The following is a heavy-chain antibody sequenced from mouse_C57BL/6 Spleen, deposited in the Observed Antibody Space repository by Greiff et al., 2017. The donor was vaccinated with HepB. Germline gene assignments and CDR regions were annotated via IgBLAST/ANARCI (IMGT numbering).Heavy chain of an antibody. CDR2: IYPGSGST. J-gene: IGHJ3*01. D-gene: IGHD2-2*01. V-gene: IGHV1-55*01. CDR1: GYTFTSYW. Sequence: QVQLQQSGAELVKPGASVKMSCKASGYTFTSYWITWVKQRPGQGLEWIGDIYPGSGSTNYNEKFKSKATLTVDTSSSTAYMQLSSLTSEDSAVYYCAREGESMVTTRIAYWGQGTLVTVSA. CDR3: AREGESMVTTRIAY.